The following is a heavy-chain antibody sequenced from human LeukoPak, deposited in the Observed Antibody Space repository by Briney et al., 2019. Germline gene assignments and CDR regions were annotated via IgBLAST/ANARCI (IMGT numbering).Heavy chain of an antibody. V-gene: IGHV4-59*01. CDR2: IYYSRST. J-gene: IGHJ6*02. D-gene: IGHD3-10*01. CDR1: GGSISSYY. CDR3: ARDRMVRGVSLGYYYYGMDV. Sequence: PSETLSLTCTVSGGSISSYYWSWIRQPPGKGLEWIGFIYYSRSTNYNPSLKRRVTISVDTSKNQFSLKLSSVTAADTAVYYCARDRMVRGVSLGYYYYGMDVWGQGTTVTVSS.